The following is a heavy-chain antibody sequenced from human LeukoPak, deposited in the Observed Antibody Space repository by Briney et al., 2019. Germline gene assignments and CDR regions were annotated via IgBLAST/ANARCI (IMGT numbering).Heavy chain of an antibody. Sequence: GASVKVSCKASGYTFTSYYMHWVRQAPGQGLEWMGIINPSGGSTSYAQKFQGRVTMTRDMSASTVYMELSSLRSEDTAVYYCARGKRVYGSGSNYYYYMDVWGKGTTVTVSS. D-gene: IGHD3-10*01. CDR1: GYTFTSYY. CDR3: ARGKRVYGSGSNYYYYMDV. V-gene: IGHV1-46*01. CDR2: INPSGGST. J-gene: IGHJ6*03.